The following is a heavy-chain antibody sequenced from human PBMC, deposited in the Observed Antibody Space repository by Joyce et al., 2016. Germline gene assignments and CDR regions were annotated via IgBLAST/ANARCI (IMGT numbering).Heavy chain of an antibody. CDR2: VFGGGTT. D-gene: IGHD3-22*01. V-gene: IGHV3-66*01. Sequence: EVQVVESGGGLVQPGGSLRLSCAASGFTVNYNSMTWVRQAPEKGLEWVSVVFGGGTTYYIDSVKGRFTLSRDNSKNTLSLQMNSLRAEDTAVYYCCLTMIVEDRSPLEYWGQGTLVTVSS. CDR1: GFTVNYNS. J-gene: IGHJ4*02. CDR3: CLTMIVEDRSPLEY.